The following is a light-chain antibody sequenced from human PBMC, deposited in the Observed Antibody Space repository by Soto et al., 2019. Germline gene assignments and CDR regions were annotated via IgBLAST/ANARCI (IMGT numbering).Light chain of an antibody. CDR2: EVN. CDR3: TSYVRSTSFA. Sequence: QSVLTQPPSASGSPGQSVTISCTGTSSDFGTYNFVSWYQQHPGKAPKLMIYEVNKRPSGVPDRFSGSKSGNTASLTVSGLQAEDEADYYCTSYVRSTSFAFGGGTKLTAL. V-gene: IGLV2-8*01. CDR1: SSDFGTYNF. J-gene: IGLJ2*01.